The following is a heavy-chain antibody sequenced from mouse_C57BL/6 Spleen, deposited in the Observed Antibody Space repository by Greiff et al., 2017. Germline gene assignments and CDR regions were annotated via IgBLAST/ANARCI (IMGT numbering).Heavy chain of an antibody. J-gene: IGHJ3*01. V-gene: IGHV5-9-1*02. CDR3: TREDTVVATKGWFGY. Sequence: EVKVVESGEGLVKPGGSLKLSCAASGFTFSSYAMSWVRQTPAKRLEWFAYISSGGDYIYYADTVKGRVTISRDNARNTLYLQMSSLKSEDAAMYYCTREDTVVATKGWFGYWGQGTLVTVSA. D-gene: IGHD1-1*01. CDR1: GFTFSSYA. CDR2: ISSGGDYI.